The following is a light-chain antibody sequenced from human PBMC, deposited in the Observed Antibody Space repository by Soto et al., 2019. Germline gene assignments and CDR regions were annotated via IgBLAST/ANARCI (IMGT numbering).Light chain of an antibody. V-gene: IGLV2-11*01. CDR1: SSDVGGYNY. J-gene: IGLJ3*02. CDR3: CSYAGTSTLWV. Sequence: QSVLTQPRSVSGSPGQSVTISCTGTSSDVGGYNYVSWYQQYPGKAPKLIIYDVSKRPSGVPDRFSRSKSGNTASLTISGLQAEDEADYYCCSYAGTSTLWVFGGGT. CDR2: DVS.